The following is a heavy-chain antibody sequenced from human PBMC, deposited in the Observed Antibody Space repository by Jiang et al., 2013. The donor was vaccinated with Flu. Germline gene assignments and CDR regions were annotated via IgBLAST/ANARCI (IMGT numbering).Heavy chain of an antibody. J-gene: IGHJ4*02. CDR1: VSNNGAT. D-gene: IGHD5-18*01. CDR2: TYYRSKWFN. CDR3: ARDDTAAGHFDY. Sequence: VSNNGATWNWIRQSPSRGLEWLGRTYYRSKWFNDYAVSVKSRITINPDTSKNHFSLQLNSVTPEDTAVYYCARDDTAAGHFDYWGQGTLVTVSS. V-gene: IGHV6-1*01.